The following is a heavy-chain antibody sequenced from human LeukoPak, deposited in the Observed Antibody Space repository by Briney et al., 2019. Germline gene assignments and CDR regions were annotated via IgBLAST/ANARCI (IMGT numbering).Heavy chain of an antibody. CDR2: IKDRADGGTA. V-gene: IGHV3-15*01. Sequence: KSGGSLRLSCAASGFSFTNAWMSWVRQAPGKGPDCVGYIKDRADGGTAGYAAPVKGRFIISRDDSKNILYLHMTSLKTEDTGVYYCSADLDYYGSGRSFGPHFDYWGQGILVTVSS. CDR1: GFSFTNAW. CDR3: SADLDYYGSGRSFGPHFDY. D-gene: IGHD3-10*01. J-gene: IGHJ4*02.